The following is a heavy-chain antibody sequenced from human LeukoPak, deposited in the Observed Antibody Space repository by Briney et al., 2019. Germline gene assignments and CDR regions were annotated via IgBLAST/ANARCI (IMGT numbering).Heavy chain of an antibody. V-gene: IGHV3-30*02. Sequence: GGSLRLSCVASGFDLSNYDLHWVRQAPGKGLEWVAFIKFHGHETFYADSVEGRFTISRDDSKNTLYVQMNSLRVEDTAVYYCARAVQGVTLDYWGQGTLVTVSS. CDR2: IKFHGHET. J-gene: IGHJ4*02. CDR1: GFDLSNYD. D-gene: IGHD3-10*01. CDR3: ARAVQGVTLDY.